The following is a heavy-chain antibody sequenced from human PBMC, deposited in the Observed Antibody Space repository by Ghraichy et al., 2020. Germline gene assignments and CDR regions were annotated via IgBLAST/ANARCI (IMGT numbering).Heavy chain of an antibody. CDR2: INPNSGGT. V-gene: IGHV1-2*02. J-gene: IGHJ4*02. CDR1: GYTFTGYY. CDR3: ARDGATVVTQAGLDFDY. D-gene: IGHD4-23*01. Sequence: SVKVSCKASGYTFTGYYMHWVRQAPGQGLEWMGWINPNSGGTNYAQKFQGRVTMTRDTSISTAYMELSRLRSDDTAVYYCARDGATVVTQAGLDFDYWGQGTLVTVSS.